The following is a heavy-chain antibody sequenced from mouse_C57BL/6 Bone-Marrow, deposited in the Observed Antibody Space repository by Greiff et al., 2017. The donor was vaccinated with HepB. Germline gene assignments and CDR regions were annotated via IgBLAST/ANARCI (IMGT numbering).Heavy chain of an antibody. Sequence: QVQLQQPGAELVRPGTSVKLSCKASGYTFTSYWMHWVKQRPGQGLEWIGVIDPSDSYTNYNQKFKGKATLTVDTSSSTAYMQLSSLTSEDYAVYYCARRELLSFDYWGQGTTLTVSS. D-gene: IGHD2-3*01. CDR2: IDPSDSYT. CDR1: GYTFTSYW. J-gene: IGHJ2*01. V-gene: IGHV1-59*01. CDR3: ARRELLSFDY.